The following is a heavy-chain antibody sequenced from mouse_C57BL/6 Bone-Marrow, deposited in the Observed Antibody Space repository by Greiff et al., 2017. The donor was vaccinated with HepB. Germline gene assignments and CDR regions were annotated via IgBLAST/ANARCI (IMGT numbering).Heavy chain of an antibody. J-gene: IGHJ2*01. Sequence: EVQLVESGPGLVKPSQSLSLTCSVTGYSITSGYYWNWIRQFPGNKLEWMGYISYDGSNNYNPSLKNRISITRDTSKNQFFLKLNSVTTEDTATYYCARSISPFITTVVAPDYWGQGTTLTVSS. CDR1: GYSITSGYY. CDR3: ARSISPFITTVVAPDY. D-gene: IGHD1-1*01. V-gene: IGHV3-6*01. CDR2: ISYDGSN.